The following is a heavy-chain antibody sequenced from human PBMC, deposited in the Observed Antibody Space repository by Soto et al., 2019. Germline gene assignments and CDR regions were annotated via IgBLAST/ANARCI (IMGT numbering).Heavy chain of an antibody. Sequence: QVQLVQSGAEVKKPGASVKVSCKASGYSFTSHGISWVRQAPGQGLEWMGWISANSGDTNYAQKLQGRVTVTTDTSTSTAYLELRSLRSEDTAVYYCARMVRGSNIAYYHDTDVWGKGTTVTVSS. J-gene: IGHJ6*03. CDR3: ARMVRGSNIAYYHDTDV. CDR2: ISANSGDT. D-gene: IGHD3-10*01. CDR1: GYSFTSHG. V-gene: IGHV1-18*01.